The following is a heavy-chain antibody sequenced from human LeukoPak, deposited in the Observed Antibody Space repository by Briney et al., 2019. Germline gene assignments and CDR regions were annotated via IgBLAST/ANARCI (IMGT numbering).Heavy chain of an antibody. CDR1: GFTFSSYG. J-gene: IGHJ6*02. D-gene: IGHD2-2*01. CDR2: ICYDGSNK. Sequence: GGSLTLSCAASGFTFSSYGMHWVRQAPGKGLEWVAVICYDGSNKYYADSVKGGFTISRDNSKNTLYLQMNSLRAEDTAVYYCARAGGYCSSTSLYGHYYYYYCMDVWGQGTAVTVSS. V-gene: IGHV3-33*01. CDR3: ARAGGYCSSTSLYGHYYYYYCMDV.